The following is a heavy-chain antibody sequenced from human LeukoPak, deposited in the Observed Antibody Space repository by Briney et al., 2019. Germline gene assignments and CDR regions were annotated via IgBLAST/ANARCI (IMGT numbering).Heavy chain of an antibody. V-gene: IGHV3-23*01. CDR3: AKDDDNNAKLLLDY. D-gene: IGHD3-9*01. Sequence: AGGSLRLSCAVSGFTFSNYGMSWVRQAPGKGLEWVPVISSSGGSTYYADSVKGRFTISRDNSKNTLYLQMNGLRAEDTAVYYCAKDDDNNAKLLLDYWGQGTLVTVSS. CDR2: ISSSGGST. J-gene: IGHJ4*02. CDR1: GFTFSNYG.